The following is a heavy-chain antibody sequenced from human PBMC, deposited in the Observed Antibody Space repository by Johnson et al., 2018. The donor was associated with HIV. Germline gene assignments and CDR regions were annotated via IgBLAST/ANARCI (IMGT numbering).Heavy chain of an antibody. CDR2: ISWNSGSI. D-gene: IGHD6-19*01. Sequence: VQLVESGGGLVQPGRSLRLSCAASGFTFDDYAMHWARQAPGKGLEWVSGISWNSGSIGYADSVKGRFTISRDYAKNSLFLQMNTLRAEDTALYFCAKDMSSGLKADDAFDVWGQGTMVTVSS. CDR1: GFTFDDYA. V-gene: IGHV3-9*01. CDR3: AKDMSSGLKADDAFDV. J-gene: IGHJ3*01.